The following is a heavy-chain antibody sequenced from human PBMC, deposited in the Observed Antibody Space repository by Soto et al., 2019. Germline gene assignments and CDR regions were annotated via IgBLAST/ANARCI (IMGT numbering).Heavy chain of an antibody. D-gene: IGHD4-17*01. CDR1: GGSIGSYH. CDR2: VYYTGTT. CDR3: ARDTVLTGMFDL. J-gene: IGHJ5*02. Sequence: SETLSLTCTVSGGSIGSYHWSWVRQPPGKGLEWIASVYYTGTTNYNPSLGSRVTISIDAPENQISLKLTSVTAADTAFYYCARDTVLTGMFDLWGQGTLGTVS. V-gene: IGHV4-59*01.